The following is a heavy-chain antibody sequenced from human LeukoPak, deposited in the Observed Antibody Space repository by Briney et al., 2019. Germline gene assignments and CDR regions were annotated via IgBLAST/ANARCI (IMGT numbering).Heavy chain of an antibody. CDR3: ARDWLIPIAVAGWGAFDI. CDR2: ISSSSSYI. Sequence: GGSLRLSCAASGFTFSSYWMNWVRQAPGKGLEWVSSISSSSSYIYYADSVKGRFTISRDNAKNSLYLQMNSLRAEDTAVYYCARDWLIPIAVAGWGAFDIWGQGTMVTVSS. J-gene: IGHJ3*02. CDR1: GFTFSSYW. V-gene: IGHV3-21*01. D-gene: IGHD6-19*01.